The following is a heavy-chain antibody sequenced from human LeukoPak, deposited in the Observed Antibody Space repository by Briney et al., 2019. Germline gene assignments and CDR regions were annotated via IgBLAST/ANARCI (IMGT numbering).Heavy chain of an antibody. D-gene: IGHD1-26*01. J-gene: IGHJ4*02. CDR2: IYSGGNT. CDR3: ATEQYSGSYFDY. V-gene: IGHV3-53*05. CDR1: GFTVSGNY. Sequence: GGSLRLSCRPSGFTVSGNYMTWVRQAPGKGLEWVSLIYSGGNTYFADSVNGRFTISRDNPKNTLYLQMSSLRSEDTAVYYCATEQYSGSYFDYWGQGTLVTVSS.